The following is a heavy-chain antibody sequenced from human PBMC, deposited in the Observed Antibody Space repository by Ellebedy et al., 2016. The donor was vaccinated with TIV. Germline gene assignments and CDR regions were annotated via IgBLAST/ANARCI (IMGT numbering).Heavy chain of an antibody. CDR3: ARDLPSSGGGTYYDFWTRNAYDY. V-gene: IGHV3-21*01. D-gene: IGHD3-3*01. CDR1: GFTFSSYS. J-gene: IGHJ4*02. CDR2: IDSSGSYT. Sequence: GGSLRLSCAASGFTFSSYSMNWVRQAPGKGLEWVSSIDSSGSYTYYADSVKGRFTISRDNAKNSLYLQMNSLRAEDTAVYYCARDLPSSGGGTYYDFWTRNAYDYWGQGTLVTVSS.